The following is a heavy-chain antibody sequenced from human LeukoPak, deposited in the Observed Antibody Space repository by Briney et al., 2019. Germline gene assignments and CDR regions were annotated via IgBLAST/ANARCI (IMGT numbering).Heavy chain of an antibody. V-gene: IGHV4-59*01. CDR1: GGSISSYY. CDR3: ARESVVTVFDY. Sequence: SETLSLTCTVSGGSISSYYWSWIRQPPGKGLEWIGYIYYSGSTNYNPSLKSRVTISVDTSKNQFSLKLSPVTAADTAVYYCARESVVTVFDYWGQGTLVTVSS. CDR2: IYYSGST. D-gene: IGHD2-21*02. J-gene: IGHJ4*02.